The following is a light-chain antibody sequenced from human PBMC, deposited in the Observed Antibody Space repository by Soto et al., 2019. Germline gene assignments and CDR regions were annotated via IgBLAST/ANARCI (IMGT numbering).Light chain of an antibody. Sequence: QAVVTQPPSASGTPGQRVTVSCSGSTSNIGSNPVHWYQQLPGTAPNLLIHSNNQRLSGVPDRFSGSKSGTSASLAISGLKFEDETVYYCPAWDDTWNVGLLGGGTRLPGL. CDR3: PAWDDTWNVGL. V-gene: IGLV1-44*01. CDR1: TSNIGSNP. J-gene: IGLJ2*01. CDR2: SNN.